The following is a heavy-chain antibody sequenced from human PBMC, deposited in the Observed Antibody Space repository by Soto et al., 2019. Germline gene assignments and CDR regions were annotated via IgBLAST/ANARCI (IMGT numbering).Heavy chain of an antibody. J-gene: IGHJ4*02. D-gene: IGHD6-19*01. CDR2: ISGSGDST. V-gene: IGHV3-23*01. CDR3: AKVTSGWTLTEPIDY. Sequence: PGGSLRLSCAASGFTFSNYAMSWVRQAPGQGLEWVSGISGSGDSTDYADSVKGRFTISRDNSKNTLYLQMNSPRDEDTAIYYCAKVTSGWTLTEPIDYWGQGTLVTVSS. CDR1: GFTFSNYA.